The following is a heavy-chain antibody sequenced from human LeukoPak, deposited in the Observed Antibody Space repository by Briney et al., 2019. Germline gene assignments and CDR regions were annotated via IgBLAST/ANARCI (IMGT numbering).Heavy chain of an antibody. CDR3: AKDLRSRIAAAGAPDY. CDR1: GFTFSNYW. D-gene: IGHD6-13*01. J-gene: IGHJ4*02. Sequence: GGSLRLSCAASGFTFSNYWMHWVRQAPGKGLVWVSRINPDGSYTSYADSVKGRFTISRDNAKNTLYLQVNSLRAEDTAVYYCAKDLRSRIAAAGAPDYWGQGTLVTVSS. CDR2: INPDGSYT. V-gene: IGHV3-74*01.